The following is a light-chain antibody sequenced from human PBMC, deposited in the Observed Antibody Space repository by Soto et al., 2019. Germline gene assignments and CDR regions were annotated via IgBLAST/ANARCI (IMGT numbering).Light chain of an antibody. CDR1: QSLLHSNGYNY. CDR3: MQALQTRFT. CDR2: LGS. V-gene: IGKV2-28*01. J-gene: IGKJ3*01. Sequence: DIVMTQSPLSLPVTPGEPASISCRSSQSLLHSNGYNYLDWYLQKPGQSPQLLIYLGSNRASGVPDRFSGSGSGTDFTLKISRVEAEDVGVYYCMQALQTRFTFCPGNKVDIK.